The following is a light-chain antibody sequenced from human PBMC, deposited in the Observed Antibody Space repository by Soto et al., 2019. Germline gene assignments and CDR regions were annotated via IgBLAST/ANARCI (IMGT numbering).Light chain of an antibody. V-gene: IGKV3-20*01. Sequence: ERVMTQSPGTLSVSPGERATLSCRASQSVSNNLAWYQRKHGQAPRLLIYGALSRATGIPDRFSGSGSGTDFTLTISRLEPEDFALYYCQQYATSPLTFGGGTKVDIK. CDR2: GAL. CDR1: QSVSNN. J-gene: IGKJ4*01. CDR3: QQYATSPLT.